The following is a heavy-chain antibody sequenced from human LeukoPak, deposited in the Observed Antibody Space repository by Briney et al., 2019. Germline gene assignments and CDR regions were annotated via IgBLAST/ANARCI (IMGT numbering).Heavy chain of an antibody. D-gene: IGHD3-22*01. CDR3: ARLDDREKFDK. J-gene: IGHJ4*02. V-gene: IGHV4-4*09. CDR1: GGSISRYY. CDR2: IYSSVTT. Sequence: SETLSLTCSDSGGSISRYYWSWIRQPPGKGLEWIGFIYSSVTTKYNPSLKSRVSISIDMSKSQFSLKVSSVTASDTAVYYCARLDDREKFDKWGQGTLVTVSS.